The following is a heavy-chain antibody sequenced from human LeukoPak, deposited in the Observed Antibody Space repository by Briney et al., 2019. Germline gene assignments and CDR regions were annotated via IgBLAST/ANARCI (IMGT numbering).Heavy chain of an antibody. CDR1: GYTFTGYY. CDR2: INPNSGGT. V-gene: IGHV1-2*02. CDR3: ARGSKQRYYYYGMDV. D-gene: IGHD6-25*01. Sequence: ASVKVSCKASGYTFTGYYMHWVRQAPGQGLQWMGWINPNSGGTNYAQKFQGRVTMTRDTSISTAYMELSRLRSDDTAVYYCARGSKQRYYYYGMDVWGQGTTATVSS. J-gene: IGHJ6*02.